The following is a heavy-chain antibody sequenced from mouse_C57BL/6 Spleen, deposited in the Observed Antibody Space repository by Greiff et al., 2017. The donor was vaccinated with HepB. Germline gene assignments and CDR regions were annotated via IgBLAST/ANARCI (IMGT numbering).Heavy chain of an antibody. J-gene: IGHJ2*01. CDR2: INPGSGGT. CDR3: ARGGGNGFDY. CDR1: GYAFTNYL. Sequence: VKLQQSGAELVRPGTSVKVSCKASGYAFTNYLIEWVKQRPGQGLEWIGVINPGSGGTNYNEKFKGKATLTADKSSSTAYMQLSSLTSEDSAVYFCARGGGNGFDYWGQGTTLTVSS. V-gene: IGHV1-54*01. D-gene: IGHD2-1*01.